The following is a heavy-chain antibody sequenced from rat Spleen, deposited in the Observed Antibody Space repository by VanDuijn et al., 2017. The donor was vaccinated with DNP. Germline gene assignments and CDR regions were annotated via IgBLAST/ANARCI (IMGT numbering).Heavy chain of an antibody. CDR3: AKGPNYGGYSDYFDY. Sequence: EVQLQESGPGLVKPSQSLSLTCSVTGYSITSGYGWHWIRKFPGNKMEWIGHISYSGSTSYNPSLKSLISITRDTSKNQFFLQLNSVTTEDTATYYCAKGPNYGGYSDYFDYWGQGVMVTVSS. CDR1: GYSITSGY. V-gene: IGHV3-1*01. D-gene: IGHD1-11*01. J-gene: IGHJ2*01. CDR2: ISYSGST.